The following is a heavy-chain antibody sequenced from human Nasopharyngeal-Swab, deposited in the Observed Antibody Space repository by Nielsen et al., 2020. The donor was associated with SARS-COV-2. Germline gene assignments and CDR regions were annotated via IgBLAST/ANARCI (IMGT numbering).Heavy chain of an antibody. CDR1: GYTFTSYD. D-gene: IGHD6-13*01. CDR2: MNPNSGNT. CDR3: ARAGAAAPGVYYGMDV. J-gene: IGHJ6*02. V-gene: IGHV1-8*01. Sequence: ASFKVSCNASGYTFTSYDINWVRQATGQGFEWMGWMNPNSGNTGYAQKFQGRVTMTRNNSISTAYMELSSLRSEDTAVYYCARAGAAAPGVYYGMDVWGQGTTVTVSS.